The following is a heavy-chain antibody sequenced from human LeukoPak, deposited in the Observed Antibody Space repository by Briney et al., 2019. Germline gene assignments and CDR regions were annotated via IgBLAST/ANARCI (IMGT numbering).Heavy chain of an antibody. J-gene: IGHJ4*02. Sequence: SETLSLTCTVSGGSISSYYWSWIRQPPGKGLEGIGYIYYSGSTNYNPSLKSRVTISVDTSKNQFSLKLSSVTAADTAVYYCARLAGDYRVTTFDYWGQGTLVTVSS. CDR2: IYYSGST. V-gene: IGHV4-59*08. CDR3: ARLAGDYRVTTFDY. CDR1: GGSISSYY. D-gene: IGHD4-17*01.